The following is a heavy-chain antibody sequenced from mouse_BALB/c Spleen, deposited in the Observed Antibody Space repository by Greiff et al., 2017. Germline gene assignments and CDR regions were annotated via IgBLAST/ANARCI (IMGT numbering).Heavy chain of an antibody. D-gene: IGHD1-1*01. CDR1: GFDFSRYW. CDR3: ARLGYYGSRDYYYAMDY. V-gene: IGHV4-1*02. J-gene: IGHJ4*01. CDR2: INPDSSTI. Sequence: EVKLVESGGGLVQPGGSLKLSCAASGFDFSRYWMSWVRQAPGKGLEWIGEINPDSSTINYTPSLKDKFIISRDNAKNTLYLQMSKVRSEDTALYYCARLGYYGSRDYYYAMDYWGQGTSVTVSS.